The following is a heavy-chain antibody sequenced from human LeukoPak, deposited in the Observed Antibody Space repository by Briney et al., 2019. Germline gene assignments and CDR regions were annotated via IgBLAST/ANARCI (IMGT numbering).Heavy chain of an antibody. J-gene: IGHJ4*02. D-gene: IGHD4-11*01. V-gene: IGHV4-39*01. CDR2: IYYSGST. Sequence: SETLSLTCTVSGGSISSSSYYWGWIRQPPGKGLEWIGSIYYSGSTYYNPSLKSRVTISVDTSKNQFSLKLSSVTAADTAVYYCARRSNSLLRTFDCWGQGTLVTVSS. CDR3: ARRSNSLLRTFDC. CDR1: GGSISSSSYY.